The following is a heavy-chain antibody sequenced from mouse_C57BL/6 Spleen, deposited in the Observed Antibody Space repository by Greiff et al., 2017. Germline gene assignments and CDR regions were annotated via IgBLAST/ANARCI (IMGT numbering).Heavy chain of an antibody. V-gene: IGHV5-6*02. CDR1: GFTFSSYG. Sequence: EVKLVESGGDLVKPGGSLKLSCAASGFTFSSYGMSWVRQTPDKRLEWVATISSGGSYTYYPDSVKGRFTISRDNAKNTLYLQMSSLKSEDTAMDYCARQATMITRFDYWGQGTTLTVSS. CDR2: ISSGGSYT. CDR3: ARQATMITRFDY. J-gene: IGHJ2*01. D-gene: IGHD2-4*01.